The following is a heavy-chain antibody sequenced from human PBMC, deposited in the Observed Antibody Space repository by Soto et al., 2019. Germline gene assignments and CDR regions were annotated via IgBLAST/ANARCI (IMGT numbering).Heavy chain of an antibody. V-gene: IGHV1-24*01. CDR2: FDPEDGET. CDR3: ATTYDFWSGYQSPFDY. D-gene: IGHD3-3*01. Sequence: ASVKVSCKVSGYTLTELSMHWVRQAPGKGLEWMGGFDPEDGETIYAQKFQGRVTMTKDTSTDTAYMELSSLRSEDTAVYYCATTYDFWSGYQSPFDYWGQGTLVTVSS. J-gene: IGHJ4*02. CDR1: GYTLTELS.